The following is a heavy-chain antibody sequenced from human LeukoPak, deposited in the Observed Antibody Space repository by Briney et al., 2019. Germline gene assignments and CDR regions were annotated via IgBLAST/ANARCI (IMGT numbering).Heavy chain of an antibody. V-gene: IGHV3-74*03. Sequence: GGSLRHSCAASGFTFSTYLMHWVRQAPGKGLVWVARIRPEGTTTAYADSVKGRFTISRDNAKNTLFLQMNSLSAGDTAVYYCARDLDWILFDYWGQGTLVTVSS. J-gene: IGHJ4*02. CDR3: ARDLDWILFDY. D-gene: IGHD3-9*01. CDR2: IRPEGTTT. CDR1: GFTFSTYL.